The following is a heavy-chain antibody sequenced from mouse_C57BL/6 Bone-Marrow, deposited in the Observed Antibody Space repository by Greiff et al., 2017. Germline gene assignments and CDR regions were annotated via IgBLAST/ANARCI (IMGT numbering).Heavy chain of an antibody. V-gene: IGHV5-6*01. CDR2: ISSGGSYT. CDR3: ARHVTSPLYYFDY. CDR1: GFTFSSYG. D-gene: IGHD2-12*01. Sequence: EVNLVESGGDLVKPGGSLKLSCAASGFTFSSYGMSWVRQTPDKRMEWVATISSGGSYTYYPDSVKGRFTISRDNAKNNLYLQMSSLKSEDTAMYYCARHVTSPLYYFDYWGQGTTLTVSS. J-gene: IGHJ2*01.